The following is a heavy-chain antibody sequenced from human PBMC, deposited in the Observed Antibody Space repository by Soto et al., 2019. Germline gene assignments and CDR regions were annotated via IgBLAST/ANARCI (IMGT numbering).Heavy chain of an antibody. CDR1: GYTFTGYY. D-gene: IGHD6-19*01. Sequence: ASVKVSCKASGYTFTGYYMHWVRQAPGQGLEWMGWINPNSGGTNYAQKFQGRVTMTRDTSISTAYMELSRLRSDDTAVYYCARVPPVSVAGVNDAFDIWGQGTMVSV. V-gene: IGHV1-2*02. CDR3: ARVPPVSVAGVNDAFDI. J-gene: IGHJ3*02. CDR2: INPNSGGT.